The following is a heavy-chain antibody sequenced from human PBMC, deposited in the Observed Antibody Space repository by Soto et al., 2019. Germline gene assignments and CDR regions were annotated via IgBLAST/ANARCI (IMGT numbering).Heavy chain of an antibody. CDR1: GFTFSSYS. CDR3: ARERRVRGGWFGP. D-gene: IGHD3-10*01. Sequence: EVQLVESGGGLVQPGGSLRLSCAASGFTFSSYSMNWVRQAPGKGLEWVSYISSSSSTIYYADSVKGRFTISRDNAKNSLYLQMNSLRAEDTAVYYCARERRVRGGWFGPWGQGTLVTVSS. V-gene: IGHV3-48*01. CDR2: ISSSSSTI. J-gene: IGHJ5*02.